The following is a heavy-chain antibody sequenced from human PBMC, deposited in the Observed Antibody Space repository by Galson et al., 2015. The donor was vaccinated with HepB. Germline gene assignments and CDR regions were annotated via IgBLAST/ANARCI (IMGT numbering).Heavy chain of an antibody. CDR1: GGSISSSSYY. CDR3: ARLPLRGSDY. Sequence: TLSLTCTVSGGSISSSSYYWGWIRQPPGKGLEWIGSIYYSGSTYYNPSLKSRVTISVDTSKNQFSLKLSSVTAADTAVYYCARLPLRGSDYWGQGTLVTVSS. CDR2: IYYSGST. J-gene: IGHJ4*02. D-gene: IGHD3-10*01. V-gene: IGHV4-39*01.